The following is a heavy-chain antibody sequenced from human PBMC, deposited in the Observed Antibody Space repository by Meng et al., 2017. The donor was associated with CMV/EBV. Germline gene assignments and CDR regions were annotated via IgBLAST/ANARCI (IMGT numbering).Heavy chain of an antibody. Sequence: VKLVQCGAGVKKLGASGKGPCKASGYTFTSYGISWVRQAPGQGLEWMGWISASNGNTNYAQKLQGRVTMTTDTSTSTAYMELRSLRSDDTAVYYCARDRTMVRGVTGYWGQGTLVTVSS. CDR1: GYTFTSYG. J-gene: IGHJ4*02. CDR2: ISASNGNT. CDR3: ARDRTMVRGVTGY. D-gene: IGHD3-10*01. V-gene: IGHV1-18*01.